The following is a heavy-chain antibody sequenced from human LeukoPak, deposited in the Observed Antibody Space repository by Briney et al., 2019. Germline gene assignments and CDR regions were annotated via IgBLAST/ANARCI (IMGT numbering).Heavy chain of an antibody. CDR1: GFTFSSYS. CDR2: ISSSSSYI. J-gene: IGHJ4*02. D-gene: IGHD3-22*01. CDR3: ARDQADYYDSSGYYYAY. V-gene: IGHV3-21*01. Sequence: PGGSLRLSCAASGFTFSSYSMNWVRQAPGKGLEWVSSISSSSSYIYYADPVKGRFTISRDNAKNSLYLQMNSLRAEDTAVYYCARDQADYYDSSGYYYAYWGQGTLVTVSS.